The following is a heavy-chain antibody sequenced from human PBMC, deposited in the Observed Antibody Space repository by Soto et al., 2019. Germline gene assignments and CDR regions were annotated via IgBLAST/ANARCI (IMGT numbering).Heavy chain of an antibody. Sequence: QVQLQESGPGLVKPSETLSLTCAVSGDSISGSQWWSWVRLPPGKGLEWIGEISHTGTTNYNPSRKSRVTMSVDKPKNQFSRNLTAVTAADTAVYDCARVISSRDEYVDYWGQGTVVTVSP. CDR3: ARVISSRDEYVDY. CDR1: GDSISGSQW. CDR2: ISHTGTT. V-gene: IGHV4-4*02. J-gene: IGHJ4*02. D-gene: IGHD2-2*01.